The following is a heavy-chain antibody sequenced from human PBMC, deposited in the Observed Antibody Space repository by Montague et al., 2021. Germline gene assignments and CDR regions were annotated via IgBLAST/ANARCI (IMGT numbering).Heavy chain of an antibody. J-gene: IGHJ5*02. CDR3: AKQEYLGSGYSYKGFDP. V-gene: IGHV4-59*08. CDR1: GGSIFSDH. D-gene: IGHD3-10*01. CDR2: MFYGGGT. Sequence: SETLSLTCTVSGGSIFSDHWSWVRQPPGKGLEWLGSMFYGGGTSNNPSLKSRVTMSIDTSTNQFSLKLSFVTAADTAVYYCAKQEYLGSGYSYKGFDPWGQGILVTVSS.